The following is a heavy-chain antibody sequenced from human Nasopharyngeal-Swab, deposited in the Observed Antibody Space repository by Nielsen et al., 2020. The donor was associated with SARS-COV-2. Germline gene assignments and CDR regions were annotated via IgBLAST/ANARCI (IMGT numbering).Heavy chain of an antibody. CDR2: ISAYNGNT. CDR3: ARDRGGYQLPYLGWFDP. J-gene: IGHJ5*02. CDR1: GYTFTSYG. V-gene: IGHV1-18*01. D-gene: IGHD2-2*01. Sequence: ASVKVSCKASGYTFTSYGISWVRQAPGRGLEWMGWISAYNGNTNYAQRLQGRVTMTTDTSTSTAYMELRSLRSDDTAVYYCARDRGGYQLPYLGWFDPWGQGTLVTVSS.